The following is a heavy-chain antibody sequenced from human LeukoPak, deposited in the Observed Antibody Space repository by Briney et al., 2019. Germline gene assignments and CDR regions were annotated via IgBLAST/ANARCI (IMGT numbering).Heavy chain of an antibody. J-gene: IGHJ3*02. CDR2: FDPEDGEI. CDR1: GYSLSELS. D-gene: IGHD2-15*01. V-gene: IGHV1-24*01. CDR3: AAGFHGGGLLNDDVFDI. Sequence: ASMRDSCEVSGYSLSELSIHWVRHVPGKGLQWMGGFDPEDGEIVYAQNLHGRVTMTEDTSTDTAYMELSSLRSEDTAVYYCAAGFHGGGLLNDDVFDIWGQGTRAAVSS.